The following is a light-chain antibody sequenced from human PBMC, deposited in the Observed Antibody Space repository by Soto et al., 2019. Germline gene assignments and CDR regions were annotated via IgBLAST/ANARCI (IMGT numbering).Light chain of an antibody. CDR1: QSVSSY. V-gene: IGKV3-11*01. J-gene: IGKJ4*02. CDR2: DAS. CDR3: QQRSDWRRT. Sequence: EIVLTQSPATLSLSPGERATLSCRASQSVSSYLAWFQQKPGQAPRLLIYDASNRATGIPARFSGSGSGTDFTFSSSSLEPEDCAVYYCQQRSDWRRTFGGGTKVEIK.